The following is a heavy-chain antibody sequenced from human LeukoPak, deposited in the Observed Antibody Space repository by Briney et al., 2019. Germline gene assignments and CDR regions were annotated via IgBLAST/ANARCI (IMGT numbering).Heavy chain of an antibody. V-gene: IGHV3-66*01. CDR2: IYSGGST. Sequence: GGSLTLSCAASGFTVSSNYMSWVRQAPGKGLEWVAVIYSGGSTYYADSVKGRFTISRDNSENKLYLQLNSLRAEDTAVYYCARDKTQGYDMDVWGQGTAVTVSS. J-gene: IGHJ6*02. CDR1: GFTVSSNY. CDR3: ARDKTQGYDMDV.